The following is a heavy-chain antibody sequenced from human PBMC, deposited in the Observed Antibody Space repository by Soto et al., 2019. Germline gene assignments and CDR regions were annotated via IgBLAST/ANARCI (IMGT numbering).Heavy chain of an antibody. CDR3: ARYIPGVRYYGMDV. Sequence: GGSPRISCAASGFIFSSYAMKWVRQAPGKGLEWVSLIGESGTPTYYADSVKGRFTISRDNSGNTLFLEMYSLRAEDTAVYYCARYIPGVRYYGMDVWGQGTTVTVSS. J-gene: IGHJ6*02. D-gene: IGHD2-2*01. CDR1: GFIFSSYA. CDR2: IGESGTPT. V-gene: IGHV3-23*01.